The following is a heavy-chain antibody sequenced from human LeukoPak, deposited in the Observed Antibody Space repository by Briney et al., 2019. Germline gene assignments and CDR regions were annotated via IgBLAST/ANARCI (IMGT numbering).Heavy chain of an antibody. CDR2: ISGSGGTT. J-gene: IGHJ4*02. D-gene: IGHD3-10*01. CDR3: VKEGVWRFGPPRSKFDY. V-gene: IGHV3-23*01. Sequence: GGSLRLSCAASGFIFTTHGMSWVRQAPGKGLEWVSGISGSGGTTYYADSVKGRFTISRDNSKNTLYLQMNSLRPEDTAQYYCVKEGVWRFGPPRSKFDYWGQGSLVTVSS. CDR1: GFIFTTHG.